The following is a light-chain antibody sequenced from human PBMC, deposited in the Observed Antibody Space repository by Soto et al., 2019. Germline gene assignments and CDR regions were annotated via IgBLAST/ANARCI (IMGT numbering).Light chain of an antibody. V-gene: IGKV1-5*01. CDR1: QSASTF. CDR3: QQYNRYAVT. J-gene: IGKJ1*01. Sequence: DIQITQSPSTLSASVGYIVTITCRASQSASTFLAWYQQKPGQAPKLLIYDASTLQSGVPSRFSASGSGTEFALTISGLQPDDFAVYYCQQYNRYAVTFGQGTKVDIK. CDR2: DAS.